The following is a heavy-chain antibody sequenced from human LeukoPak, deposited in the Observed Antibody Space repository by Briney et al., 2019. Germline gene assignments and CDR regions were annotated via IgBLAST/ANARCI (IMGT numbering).Heavy chain of an antibody. J-gene: IGHJ4*02. CDR3: ARVFDY. Sequence: RPGGSLRLSCAASGFTFSSYDMNWVRQAPGRGLEWVSYISSSSSTIYYADSVKGRFTISRDNANNSLFLQMNSLRAEDTAVYYCARVFDYWGQGTLVTVSS. CDR2: ISSSSSTI. CDR1: GFTFSSYD. V-gene: IGHV3-48*01.